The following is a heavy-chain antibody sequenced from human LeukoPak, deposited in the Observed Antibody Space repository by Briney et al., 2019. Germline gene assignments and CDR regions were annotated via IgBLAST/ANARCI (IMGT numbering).Heavy chain of an antibody. D-gene: IGHD5-18*01. Sequence: SETLSLTCTVSGGSISSSSYYWGWIRQPPGKGLEWIGSIYYSGSTYYNPSLKSRVTISVDTSKNQFSLKLSSVTAADTAVYYYARVVQLWSYYFDYWGQGTLVTVSS. CDR3: ARVVQLWSYYFDY. CDR1: GGSISSSSYY. V-gene: IGHV4-39*07. CDR2: IYYSGST. J-gene: IGHJ4*02.